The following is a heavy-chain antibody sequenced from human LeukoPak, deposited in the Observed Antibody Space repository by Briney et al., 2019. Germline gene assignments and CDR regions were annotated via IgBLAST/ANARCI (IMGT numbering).Heavy chain of an antibody. D-gene: IGHD2-2*01. V-gene: IGHV3-23*01. J-gene: IGHJ6*03. CDR2: ISGSGGST. Sequence: SGGSLRLSCAASGFTFSSYGMSWVRQAPGKGLEWVSAISGSGGSTYYADSVKGRFTISRDNSKNTLYLQMNSLRAEDTAVYYCAKVFMEDIVVVPAANHHYYYYYVDVWGKGTTVTISS. CDR1: GFTFSSYG. CDR3: AKVFMEDIVVVPAANHHYYYYYVDV.